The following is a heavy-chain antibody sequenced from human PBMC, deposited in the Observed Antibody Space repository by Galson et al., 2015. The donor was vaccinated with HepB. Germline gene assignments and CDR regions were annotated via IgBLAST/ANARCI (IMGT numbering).Heavy chain of an antibody. V-gene: IGHV3-11*05. Sequence: SLRLSCAASGFTFSDYYMSWIRQAPGKGLEWVSYISSSSSYTNYADSVKGRFTISRDNAKNSLYLQMNSLRAEDTAVYYCARDGRYYDILTGYRANAFDIWGQGTMVTVSS. CDR3: ARDGRYYDILTGYRANAFDI. D-gene: IGHD3-9*01. CDR2: ISSSSSYT. CDR1: GFTFSDYY. J-gene: IGHJ3*02.